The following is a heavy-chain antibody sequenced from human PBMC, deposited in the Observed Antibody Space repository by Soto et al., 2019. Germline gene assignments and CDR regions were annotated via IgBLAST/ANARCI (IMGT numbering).Heavy chain of an antibody. Sequence: QVQLVQSGAEVKKPGASVKVSCKASGYTFTSYAMHWVRQAPGQRLEWMGWINAGNGNTKYSQKFRXRXXITRDTSASTAYMELSSLRSEDTAVYYCARGALWFGEFADIWGQGTMVTVSS. J-gene: IGHJ3*02. CDR3: ARGALWFGEFADI. D-gene: IGHD3-10*01. V-gene: IGHV1-3*01. CDR1: GYTFTSYA. CDR2: INAGNGNT.